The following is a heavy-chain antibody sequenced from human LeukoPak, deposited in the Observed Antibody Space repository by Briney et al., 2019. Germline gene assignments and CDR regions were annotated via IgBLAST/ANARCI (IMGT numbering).Heavy chain of an antibody. D-gene: IGHD1-26*01. CDR2: VSHSGST. Sequence: PSETLSLTCGVYGGSLTAYYWSWTRQPPGKRLEWIGEVSHSGSTNYNPSLQNRVTMSVDTSKTRFSLKLPSVTAADTAVYYCARTEIVGGTVFNSWGQGTLVTVSS. CDR1: GGSLTAYY. J-gene: IGHJ4*02. CDR3: ARTEIVGGTVFNS. V-gene: IGHV4-34*01.